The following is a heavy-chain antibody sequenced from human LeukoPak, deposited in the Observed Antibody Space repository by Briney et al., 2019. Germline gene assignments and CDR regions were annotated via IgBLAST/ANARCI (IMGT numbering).Heavy chain of an antibody. Sequence: PGGSLRLSCAASGFIISSNYMSWVRQPPGEGLEWIGEVYLTGSSNYNPSLKSRVTISVDKSKSQFSLNLSSVTAADTAVYYCARGGTTVAGTFWFDPWGQGTLVTVSS. J-gene: IGHJ5*02. D-gene: IGHD6-19*01. CDR3: ARGGTTVAGTFWFDP. CDR2: VYLTGSS. V-gene: IGHV4-4*02. CDR1: GFIISSNY.